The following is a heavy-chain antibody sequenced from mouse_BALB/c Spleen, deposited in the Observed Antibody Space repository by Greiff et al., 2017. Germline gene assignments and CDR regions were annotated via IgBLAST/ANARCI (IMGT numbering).Heavy chain of an antibody. Sequence: ESGAELVRPGASVTLSCKASGYTFTDYEMHWVKQTPVHGLEWIGAIDPETGGTAYNQKFKGKATLTADKSSSTAYMELRSLTSEDSAVYYCTTGRPFAYWGQGTLVTVSA. J-gene: IGHJ3*01. CDR3: TTGRPFAY. V-gene: IGHV1-15*01. CDR2: IDPETGGT. CDR1: GYTFTDYE. D-gene: IGHD1-2*01.